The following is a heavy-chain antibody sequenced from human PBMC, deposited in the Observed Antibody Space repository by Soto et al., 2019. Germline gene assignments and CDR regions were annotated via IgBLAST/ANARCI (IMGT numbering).Heavy chain of an antibody. J-gene: IGHJ4*02. V-gene: IGHV3-49*04. D-gene: IGHD2-21*02. CDR2: IRSKAYGGTT. CDR1: GFTFGDYA. CDR3: TRAYCGGDCYSYYFDY. Sequence: SLRLSCTASGFTFGDYAMSWVRQAPGKGLEWVGFIRSKAYGGTTEYAASVKGRFTISRDDSKSIAYLQMNSLKTEDTAVYYCTRAYCGGDCYSYYFDYWGQGTLVTVSS.